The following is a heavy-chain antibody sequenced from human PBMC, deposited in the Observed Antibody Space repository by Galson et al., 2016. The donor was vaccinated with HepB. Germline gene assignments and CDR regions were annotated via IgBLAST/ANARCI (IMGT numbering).Heavy chain of an antibody. D-gene: IGHD3-3*01. J-gene: IGHJ4*02. CDR2: ISFDGSNK. V-gene: IGHV3-30-3*01. Sequence: SLRLSCAASGFTFSNYAIHWVRQAPGRGLEWVAVISFDGSNKYYADSVKGRFTISRDNSKNTLYPQMNILRGDDTAVYYCANFGVALENWGQGTLATVSS. CDR3: ANFGVALEN. CDR1: GFTFSNYA.